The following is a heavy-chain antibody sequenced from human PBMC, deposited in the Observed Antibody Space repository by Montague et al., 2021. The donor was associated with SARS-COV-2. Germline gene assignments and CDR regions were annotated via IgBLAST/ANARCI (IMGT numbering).Heavy chain of an antibody. CDR3: ASSYYYGSGTYVYNYYMDV. Sequence: SETLSLTCTVSGGSVSSSPYYWGWNRQPPGRGLEWVGSISYSGRTYFXXXLKSRLTISVDSSENQFSLRLSSVTAADTAVYYCASSYYYGSGTYVYNYYMDVWGKGTTVTVSS. J-gene: IGHJ6*03. V-gene: IGHV4-39*01. CDR2: ISYSGRT. D-gene: IGHD3-10*01. CDR1: GGSVSSSPYY.